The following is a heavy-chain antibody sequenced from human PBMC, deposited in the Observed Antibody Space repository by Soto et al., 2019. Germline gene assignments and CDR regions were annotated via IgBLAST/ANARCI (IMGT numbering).Heavy chain of an antibody. V-gene: IGHV3-53*02. CDR1: GFTVSSNY. CDR2: IYSDATT. CDR3: AILSN. J-gene: IGHJ4*02. D-gene: IGHD6-6*01. Sequence: EVQLVETGGGLIQPGGSLRLSCAASGFTVSSNYMNWARQAPGKGLEWLSIIYSDATTYYADSVKGRFTISRDNFKNTLYLQMNNLRAEDTAVYYCAILSNWGQGTLVTVSS.